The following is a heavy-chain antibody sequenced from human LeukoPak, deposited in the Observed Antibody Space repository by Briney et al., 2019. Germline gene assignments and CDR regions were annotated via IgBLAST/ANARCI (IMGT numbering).Heavy chain of an antibody. V-gene: IGHV3-23*01. J-gene: IGHJ4*02. CDR1: GFTFSSYA. D-gene: IGHD3-16*02. CDR2: ISGSGGST. CDR3: AKDGTFGGVIVLRYYFDY. Sequence: PGASLRLSCAASGFTFSSYAMSWVRQAPGKGLEWVSAISGSGGSTYYADSVKGRLTISRDNSKNTLYLQMNSLRAEDTAVYYCAKDGTFGGVIVLRYYFDYWGQGTLVTVSS.